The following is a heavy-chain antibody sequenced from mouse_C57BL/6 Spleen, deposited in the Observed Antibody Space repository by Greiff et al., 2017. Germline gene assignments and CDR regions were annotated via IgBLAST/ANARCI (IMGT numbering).Heavy chain of an antibody. CDR3: TNYGSSYTWFAY. CDR1: GYTFTDYE. CDR2: IDPETGGT. J-gene: IGHJ3*01. D-gene: IGHD1-1*01. V-gene: IGHV1-15*01. Sequence: QVQLQQPGAELVRPGASVTLSCKASGYTFTDYEMHWVKQTPVHGLEWIGAIDPETGGTAYNQKFKGKAILTADKSSSTAYMELRSLTSEDSAVYYCTNYGSSYTWFAYWGQGTLVTVSA.